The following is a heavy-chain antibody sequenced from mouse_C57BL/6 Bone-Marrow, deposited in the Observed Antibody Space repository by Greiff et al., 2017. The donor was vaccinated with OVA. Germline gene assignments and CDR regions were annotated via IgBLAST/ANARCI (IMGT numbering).Heavy chain of an antibody. Sequence: EVKVVESGGGLVQPGGSLKLSCAASGFTFSDYYMYWVRQTPEKRLEWVAYISNGGGSTYYPDTVKGRFTISRDNAKNTLYLQMSRLKSEDTAMYYCARHYNYFDYWGQGTTLTVSS. CDR3: ARHYNYFDY. J-gene: IGHJ2*01. CDR2: ISNGGGST. CDR1: GFTFSDYY. D-gene: IGHD2-12*01. V-gene: IGHV5-12*01.